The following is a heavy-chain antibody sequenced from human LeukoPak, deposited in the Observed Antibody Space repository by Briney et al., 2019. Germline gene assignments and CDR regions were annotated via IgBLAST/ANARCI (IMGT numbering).Heavy chain of an antibody. J-gene: IGHJ6*03. D-gene: IGHD2-2*01. CDR1: GFTFSSYE. CDR3: ARVVVVPAAIGYYYYYMDV. V-gene: IGHV3-48*03. CDR2: ISSSGSTI. Sequence: PGGSLRLSCAASGFTFSSYEMNWVRQAPGKGLEWVSYISSSGSTIYYADSVKGRFTISRDNAKDSLYLQMDSLRAEDTALYYCARVVVVPAAIGYYYYYMDVWGKGTTVTVS.